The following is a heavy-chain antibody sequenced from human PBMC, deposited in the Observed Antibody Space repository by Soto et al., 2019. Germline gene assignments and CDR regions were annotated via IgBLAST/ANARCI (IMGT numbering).Heavy chain of an antibody. V-gene: IGHV1-69*13. Sequence: VASVKVSCKASGYTFTSYGISWVRQAPGQGLEWMGGIIANFGKANYAQKLQGRVTITADESTSTAYMELSSLRSEDTAVYYCARESRYCSGGSCYFLPGIDYWGQGTLVTVSS. J-gene: IGHJ4*02. CDR1: GYTFTSYG. D-gene: IGHD2-15*01. CDR3: ARESRYCSGGSCYFLPGIDY. CDR2: IIANFGKA.